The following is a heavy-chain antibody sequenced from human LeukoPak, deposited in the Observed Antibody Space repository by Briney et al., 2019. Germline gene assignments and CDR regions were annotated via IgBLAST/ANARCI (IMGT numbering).Heavy chain of an antibody. CDR1: GYTFTSYD. CDR2: MNPNSGNT. J-gene: IGHJ6*03. D-gene: IGHD3-16*01. CDR3: ARSTKGDYVWGSYNYYYYMDV. V-gene: IGHV1-8*01. Sequence: ASVKVSCKASGYTFTSYDINWVRQATGQGLEWMGWMNPNSGNTGYAQKFQGRVTMTRNTSISTAYMELSSLRSEDTAVYYCARSTKGDYVWGSYNYYYYMDVWGKGTTVTISS.